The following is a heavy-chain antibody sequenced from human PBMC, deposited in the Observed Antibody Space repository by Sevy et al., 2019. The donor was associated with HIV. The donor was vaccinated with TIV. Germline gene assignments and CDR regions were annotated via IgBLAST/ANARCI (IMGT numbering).Heavy chain of an antibody. CDR1: GGSISSSNW. CDR3: ARASTYYYDSSGYYPFDY. CDR2: IYHSGKT. D-gene: IGHD3-22*01. J-gene: IGHJ4*02. V-gene: IGHV4-4*02. Sequence: SETLSLTCAVSGGSISSSNWWSWVRQPPGKGLEWIGEIYHSGKTKYNPSLKSRVTISVDKSKNQFYLKLSSVTAADTAVDYCARASTYYYDSSGYYPFDYWGQGTLVTVSS.